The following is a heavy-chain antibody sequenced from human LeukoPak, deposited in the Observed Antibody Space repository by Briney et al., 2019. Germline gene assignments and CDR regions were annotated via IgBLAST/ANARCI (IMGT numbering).Heavy chain of an antibody. CDR1: GGSISSGGYY. J-gene: IGHJ4*02. CDR3: ARGSITIFGVVIPFDY. D-gene: IGHD3-3*01. CDR2: INHSGST. V-gene: IGHV4-39*07. Sequence: SQTLSLTCTVSGGSISSGGYYWGWIRQPPGKGLEWIGEINHSGSTNYNPSLKSRVTISVDTSKNQFSLKLSSVTAADTAVYYCARGSITIFGVVIPFDYWGQGTLVTVSS.